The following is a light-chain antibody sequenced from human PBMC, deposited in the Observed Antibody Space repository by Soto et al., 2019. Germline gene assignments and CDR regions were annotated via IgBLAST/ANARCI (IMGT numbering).Light chain of an antibody. CDR1: SSDVGRYDY. CDR2: DVS. Sequence: QSVLTQPPSASGSPGQSVTISCTGTSSDVGRYDYVSWYQHHPGKAPKLIIYDVSQRPSGVPDRFSGSKSGNTASLTVSGLQAEDEADYYCNSYADSNTYLFGPGTKLTVL. J-gene: IGLJ1*01. V-gene: IGLV2-8*01. CDR3: NSYADSNTYL.